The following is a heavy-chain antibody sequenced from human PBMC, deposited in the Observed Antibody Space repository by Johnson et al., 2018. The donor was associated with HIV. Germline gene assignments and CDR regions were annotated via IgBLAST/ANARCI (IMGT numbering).Heavy chain of an antibody. CDR1: GFTFSYYS. D-gene: IGHD3-16*01. Sequence: QVHLVESGGGVVQPGTSLILSCAASGFTFSYYSMHWVRQAPGKGLEWVALTSYDESDKFYADSVKGRFIISRDNPRNTLYLQMNTLITEDTAVYYCAREGRGSPDGFDIWGQGTMVTVSS. CDR2: TSYDESDK. CDR3: AREGRGSPDGFDI. J-gene: IGHJ3*02. V-gene: IGHV3-30*04.